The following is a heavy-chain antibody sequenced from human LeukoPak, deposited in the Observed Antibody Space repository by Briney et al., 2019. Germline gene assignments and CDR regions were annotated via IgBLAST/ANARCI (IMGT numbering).Heavy chain of an antibody. V-gene: IGHV3-33*03. J-gene: IGHJ4*02. CDR3: ATGGSGSFYHDY. Sequence: GGSLRLSCAASGFTFSSYGIHWVRQAPGKGLEWMAVIGSDGRNKFYADSVTGRFTISRDNSKNTLYLQMNSLRAEDTAVYFCATGGSGSFYHDYWGQGTLVTVSS. CDR1: GFTFSSYG. CDR2: IGSDGRNK. D-gene: IGHD3-10*01.